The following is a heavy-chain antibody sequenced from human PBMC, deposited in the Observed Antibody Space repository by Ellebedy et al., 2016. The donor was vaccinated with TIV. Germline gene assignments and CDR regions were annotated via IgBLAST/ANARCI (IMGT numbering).Heavy chain of an antibody. CDR1: GLTFSSFW. Sequence: PGGSLRLSCAASGLTFSSFWVSWARQAPGKGLEWVAKINQDGSETDYVDSVKGRFTISRDNVKKSLYLQMNNLRVEDTAVYYCARDGYYYSMDVWGQGTTVTVSS. V-gene: IGHV3-7*01. J-gene: IGHJ6*02. CDR3: ARDGYYYSMDV. CDR2: INQDGSET. D-gene: IGHD3-22*01.